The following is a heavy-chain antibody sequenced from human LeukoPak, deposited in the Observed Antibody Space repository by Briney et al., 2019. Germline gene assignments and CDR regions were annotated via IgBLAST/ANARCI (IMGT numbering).Heavy chain of an antibody. CDR3: VKDQGECPGSRCYLRFLEY. CDR1: GFNFSIYG. J-gene: IGHJ4*02. D-gene: IGHD3-3*01. CDR2: VRYDQSAT. V-gene: IGHV3-30*02. Sequence: PGGSLRLSCAVSGFNFSIYGMHWVRQAPGKGLEWVTFVRYDQSATVYADSVQGRFAISRDNSKNTVYLQMNSLRVEDTALYFCVKDQGECPGSRCYLRFLEYWGQGTLVIVSS.